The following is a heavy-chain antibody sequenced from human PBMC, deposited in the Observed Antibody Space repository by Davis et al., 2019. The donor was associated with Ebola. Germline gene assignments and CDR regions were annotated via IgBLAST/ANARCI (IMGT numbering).Heavy chain of an antibody. CDR1: GGSISSSNW. Sequence: MPSETLSLTCAVSGGSISSSNWWRWVRRPPGQGLEWIAEIYHSGSTNYNPTLKSRVTISVDKSKNQFSLKLSSVTAADTAVYYCAREGYYYGSGSTNWFDPWGQGTLVTVSS. D-gene: IGHD3-10*01. CDR2: IYHSGST. CDR3: AREGYYYGSGSTNWFDP. J-gene: IGHJ5*02. V-gene: IGHV4-4*02.